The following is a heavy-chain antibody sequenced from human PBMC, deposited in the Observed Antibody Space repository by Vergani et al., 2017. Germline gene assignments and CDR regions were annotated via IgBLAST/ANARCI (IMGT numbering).Heavy chain of an antibody. V-gene: IGHV1-69*08. CDR2: IIPILGIA. Sequence: QVQLVQSGAEVKKPGSSVKVSCKASGGTFSSYTISWVRQAPGQGLEWMGRIIPILGIANYAQKFQGRVTITADKSTSTAYMELSSLRSEDTAVYYCAKDQGGYCSSTSCPRNYYYGMDVWGQGTTVTVSS. J-gene: IGHJ6*02. D-gene: IGHD2-2*01. CDR3: AKDQGGYCSSTSCPRNYYYGMDV. CDR1: GGTFSSYT.